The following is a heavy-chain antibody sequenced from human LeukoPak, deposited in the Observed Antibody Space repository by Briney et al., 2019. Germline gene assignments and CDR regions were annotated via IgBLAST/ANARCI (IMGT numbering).Heavy chain of an antibody. Sequence: GGSLRLSCAASGFTFSNYAMSWVRQAPGKGLEWVSSFSIGGGRTHYADSVKGRFTISRDNSKNTLYLQMNSLRAEDTAVYYCARDRYTSGWYRGIDYWGQGALVTVSS. D-gene: IGHD6-19*01. J-gene: IGHJ4*02. CDR2: FSIGGGRT. CDR1: GFTFSNYA. V-gene: IGHV3-23*01. CDR3: ARDRYTSGWYRGIDY.